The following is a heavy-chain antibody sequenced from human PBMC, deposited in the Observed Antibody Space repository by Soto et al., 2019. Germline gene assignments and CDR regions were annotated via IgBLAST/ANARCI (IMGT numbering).Heavy chain of an antibody. V-gene: IGHV1-8*02. CDR3: ARGWFGEFVYYFDY. Sequence: ASVKVSCKASGYTFTSYGISWMRQAPGQGLEWMGWMNPNSGNAAYAQKFQGRVTMTRSISINTAYMELSSLGYEDTAVYYCARGWFGEFVYYFDYWGQGTLVTVSS. J-gene: IGHJ4*02. CDR1: GYTFTSYG. D-gene: IGHD3-10*01. CDR2: MNPNSGNA.